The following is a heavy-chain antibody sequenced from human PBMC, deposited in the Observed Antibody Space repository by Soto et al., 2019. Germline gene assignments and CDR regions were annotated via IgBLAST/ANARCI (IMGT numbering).Heavy chain of an antibody. CDR1: GGSISSSSYY. CDR3: ARFGTAAAGMALCFDP. J-gene: IGHJ5*02. CDR2: IYYSGIT. Sequence: SETLSLTCTVSGGSISSSSYYWGWIRQPPGKGLEWIGSIYYSGITNYNPSLKSRVTISVDTSKNQFSLKLTSVTAADTAVYYCARFGTAAAGMALCFDPWGQGTLVTVSS. V-gene: IGHV4-39*07. D-gene: IGHD6-13*01.